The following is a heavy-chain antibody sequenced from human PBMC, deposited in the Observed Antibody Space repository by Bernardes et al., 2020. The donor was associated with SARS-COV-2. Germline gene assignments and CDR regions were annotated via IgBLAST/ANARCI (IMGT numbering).Heavy chain of an antibody. J-gene: IGHJ4*02. CDR2: IYYSGST. Sequence: SEPLSLTCAVSGGSISGNYWSWIRQSPARGLEWIGYIYYSGSTSYNPSLKSRVSISIDTSKNHFSLKLSSVTAADTAVYYCARTQSYDSIAYYFDHWGQGTLVTVSS. CDR1: GGSISGNY. D-gene: IGHD3-22*01. CDR3: ARTQSYDSIAYYFDH. V-gene: IGHV4-59*01.